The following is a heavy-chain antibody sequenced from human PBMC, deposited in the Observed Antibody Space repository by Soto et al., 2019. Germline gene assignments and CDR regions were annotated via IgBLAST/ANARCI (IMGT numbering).Heavy chain of an antibody. V-gene: IGHV4-59*01. CDR1: GGSISSYY. CDR2: IYYSGST. CDR3: ARDGGSYVLGGIDP. Sequence: QVQLQESGPGLVKPSETLSLTCTVSGGSISSYYWSWIRQPAGKGLEWIGYIYYSGSTKYNPSPKSLVTISVDTPKNLISLKLSSVTAADTAVYYCARDGGSYVLGGIDPWGQGTLVTVSS. D-gene: IGHD1-26*01. J-gene: IGHJ5*02.